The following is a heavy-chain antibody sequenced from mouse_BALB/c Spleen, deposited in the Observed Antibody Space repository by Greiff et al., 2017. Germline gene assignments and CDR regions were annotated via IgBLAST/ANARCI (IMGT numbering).Heavy chain of an antibody. Sequence: VQLQQPGAELVKPGASVKLSCKASGYTFTSYWMHWVKQRPGQGLEWIGEIDPSDSYTNYNQKFKGKATLTVDKSSSTAYMQLSSLTSEDSAVYYCARGMVYYFDYWGQGTTLTVSS. CDR1: GYTFTSYW. V-gene: IGHV1-69*02. CDR2: IDPSDSYT. CDR3: ARGMVYYFDY. J-gene: IGHJ2*01. D-gene: IGHD2-3*01.